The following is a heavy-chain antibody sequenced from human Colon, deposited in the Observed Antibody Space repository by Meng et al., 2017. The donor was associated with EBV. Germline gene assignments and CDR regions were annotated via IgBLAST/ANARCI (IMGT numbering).Heavy chain of an antibody. D-gene: IGHD4-17*01. J-gene: IGHJ5*02. CDR2: IYYSGST. CDR1: GGSISSGGFY. V-gene: IGHV4-31*03. CDR3: ARTNYGDYNWFDP. Sequence: HVQLQESGPGLVKLSQTLSLTRTVSGGSISSGGFYWSWVRQHPGKGLEWIGYIYYSGSTYYNPSLRSRVAISIDTSKNQFSLKLTSVTAADTAVYFCARTNYGDYNWFDPWGQGPLVTVAS.